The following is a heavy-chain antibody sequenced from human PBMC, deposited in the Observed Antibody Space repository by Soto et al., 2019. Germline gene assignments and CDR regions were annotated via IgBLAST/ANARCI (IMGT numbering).Heavy chain of an antibody. CDR1: GYTFTGDY. J-gene: IGHJ4*02. CDR3: ARSSCTNGICLPSYYFDS. V-gene: IGHV1-2*02. CDR2: INPISGGT. D-gene: IGHD2-8*01. Sequence: ASVKVSCKASGYTFTGDYIHWVRQAPGQGLEWMGWINPISGGTKYAQKFQGRVTMTRDTSISTAYMELSRLRPDDTAVFYCARSSCTNGICLPSYYFDSWGQGTLVTVSS.